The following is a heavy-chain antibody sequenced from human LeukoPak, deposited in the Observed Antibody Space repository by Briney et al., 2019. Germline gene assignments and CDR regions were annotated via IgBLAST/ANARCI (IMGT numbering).Heavy chain of an antibody. CDR1: GYTFTSYG. Sequence: ASVKVSCKASGYTFTSYGISWVRQAPGQGLEWMGWISAYNGNTNYAQKLQGRVTMTTDTSTSTAYMELRSLRSDDTAVYYCAREVIPMSSSGSFDIWGQGTMVTVSS. V-gene: IGHV1-18*01. CDR3: AREVIPMSSSGSFDI. D-gene: IGHD6-6*01. J-gene: IGHJ3*02. CDR2: ISAYNGNT.